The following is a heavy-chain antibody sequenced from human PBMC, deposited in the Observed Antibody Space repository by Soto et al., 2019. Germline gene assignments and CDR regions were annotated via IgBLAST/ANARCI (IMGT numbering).Heavy chain of an antibody. D-gene: IGHD6-6*01. CDR3: ARGRSSSSSLD. Sequence: GGSLRLSCAASGFTLSSYSMNWVRQAPGKGLEWVSSISSSSSYIYYADSVKGRFTISRDNAKNSLYLQMNSLRAEDTAVYYCARGRSSSSSLDWGQGTLVTVSS. CDR2: ISSSSSYI. J-gene: IGHJ4*02. V-gene: IGHV3-21*01. CDR1: GFTLSSYS.